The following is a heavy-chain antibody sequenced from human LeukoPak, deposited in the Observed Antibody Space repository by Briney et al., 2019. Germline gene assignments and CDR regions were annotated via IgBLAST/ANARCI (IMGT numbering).Heavy chain of an antibody. D-gene: IGHD6-13*01. Sequence: PGRSLRLSCAASGFTFSSYAMHWVRQAPGKGLEWVAVISYDGSNKYYADSVKGRFTISRDNSKNTLYLQMNSLRAEGTAVYYCARSLNGGIAAAVDYWGLGTLVTVSS. CDR1: GFTFSSYA. CDR2: ISYDGSNK. J-gene: IGHJ4*02. V-gene: IGHV3-30*04. CDR3: ARSLNGGIAAAVDY.